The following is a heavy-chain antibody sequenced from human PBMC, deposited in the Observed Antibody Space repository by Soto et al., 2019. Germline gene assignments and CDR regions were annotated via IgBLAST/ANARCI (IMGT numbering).Heavy chain of an antibody. Sequence: SETLSLTCTVSGGSISSGGYYWSWIRQHPGKGLEWIGYIYYSGSTYYNTSLKSRVTISVDTSKNQFSLKLSSVTAADTALYYCARDSRYSYGYTPIGSPDVWGQGTTVTVSS. CDR2: IYYSGST. CDR1: GGSISSGGYY. J-gene: IGHJ6*02. D-gene: IGHD5-18*01. V-gene: IGHV4-31*03. CDR3: ARDSRYSYGYTPIGSPDV.